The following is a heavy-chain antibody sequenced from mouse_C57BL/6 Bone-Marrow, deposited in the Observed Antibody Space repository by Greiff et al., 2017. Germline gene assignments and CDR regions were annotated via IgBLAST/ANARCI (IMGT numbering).Heavy chain of an antibody. CDR2: IDPSDSET. CDR3: ARSRLAWYFDV. V-gene: IGHV1-52*01. D-gene: IGHD2-2*01. J-gene: IGHJ1*03. CDR1: GYTFTSYW. Sequence: VQLQQPGAELVRPGSSVKLSCKASGYTFTSYWMHWVKQRPIQGLEWIGNIDPSDSETHYNQKFKDKATLTVDKSSSTAYMQLSSLTSEDSAVYYGARSRLAWYFDVWGTGATVTVSS.